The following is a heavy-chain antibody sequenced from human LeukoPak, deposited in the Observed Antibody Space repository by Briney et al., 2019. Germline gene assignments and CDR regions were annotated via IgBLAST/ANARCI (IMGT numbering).Heavy chain of an antibody. J-gene: IGHJ5*02. CDR3: TRPPPEYDILTGNNWFDP. D-gene: IGHD3-9*01. V-gene: IGHV3-73*01. Sequence: GGSLRLSCAASGFTFSGSAMHWVRQPSGKGLEWVGRIRSKANSYATAYAASVKGRFTISRDDSKNTAYLQMNSLKTEDTAVYYCTRPPPEYDILTGNNWFDPWGQGTLVTVSS. CDR1: GFTFSGSA. CDR2: IRSKANSYAT.